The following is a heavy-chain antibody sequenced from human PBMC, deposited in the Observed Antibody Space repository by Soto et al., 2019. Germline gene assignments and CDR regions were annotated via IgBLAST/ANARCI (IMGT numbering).Heavy chain of an antibody. D-gene: IGHD6-13*01. J-gene: IGHJ6*02. Sequence: ASVKVSCKASGYTFTSYYIHWVRQAPGQGLEWMGIINPRGGITTYAQKFQGRLTMTGDTSTSTVYMELSSLTSEDTAMYHCASSPAYGSSWYGIPPDLSHGMDVWGQGTTVTVSS. CDR1: GYTFTSYY. CDR3: ASSPAYGSSWYGIPPDLSHGMDV. V-gene: IGHV1-46*01. CDR2: INPRGGIT.